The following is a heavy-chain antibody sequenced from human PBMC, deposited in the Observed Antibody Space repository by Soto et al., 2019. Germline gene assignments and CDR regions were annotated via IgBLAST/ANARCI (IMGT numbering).Heavy chain of an antibody. Sequence: EVQLLESGGGLVQPGGSLRLSCAASGFTFSNYALSWVRQAPGKGLEWVSAISGSGASTNYADSVKGRFTISRDNAKNTLYLQMNSMRADDSALYYCAKLKQSVAVARSRDMDVW. V-gene: IGHV3-23*01. CDR2: ISGSGAST. CDR1: GFTFSNYA. J-gene: IGHJ6*01. D-gene: IGHD6-19*01. CDR3: AKLKQSVAVARSRDMDV.